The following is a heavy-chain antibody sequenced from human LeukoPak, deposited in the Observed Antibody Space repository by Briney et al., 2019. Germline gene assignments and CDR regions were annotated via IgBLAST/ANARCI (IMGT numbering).Heavy chain of an antibody. CDR2: IKQDGSEK. V-gene: IGHV3-7*01. CDR3: ARDDSVGDPTLFDY. J-gene: IGHJ4*02. CDR1: GFTFSSYW. D-gene: IGHD2-21*01. Sequence: GGSLRLSCAASGFTFSSYWMSWVRQAPGKGLEWVANIKQDGSEKYYVDSVKGRFTISRDNAKNSLYLPMNSLRAEDTAVYYCARDDSVGDPTLFDYWGQGTLVTVSS.